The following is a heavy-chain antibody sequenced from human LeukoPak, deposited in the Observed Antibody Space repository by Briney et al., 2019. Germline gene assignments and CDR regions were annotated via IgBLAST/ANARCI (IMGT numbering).Heavy chain of an antibody. CDR2: ISSSSSYI. D-gene: IGHD2-15*01. V-gene: IGHV3-21*01. J-gene: IGHJ4*02. CDR1: GFTFTTYT. CDR3: ARDELIVVIVAATPPSIDY. Sequence: PGGSLRLSCAASGFTFTTYTMNWVRQAPGKGLEWVSSISSSSSYIYYADSVKGRFTISRDNAKNSLYLQMNSLRAEDTAVYYCARDELIVVIVAATPPSIDYWGQGTLVTVSS.